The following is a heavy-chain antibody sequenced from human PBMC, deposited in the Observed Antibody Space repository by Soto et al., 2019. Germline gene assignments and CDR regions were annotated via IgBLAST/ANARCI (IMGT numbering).Heavy chain of an antibody. Sequence: RSLTCTVSGGSISSGGYYWSWIRQHPGKGLEWIGYIYYSGSTYYNPSLKSRVTISVDTSKNQFSLKLSSVTAADTAVYYCASLLRSGDYYYYYGMDVWGQGTTVTVSS. J-gene: IGHJ6*02. CDR1: GGSISSGGYY. D-gene: IGHD4-17*01. CDR2: IYYSGST. CDR3: ASLLRSGDYYYYYGMDV. V-gene: IGHV4-31*03.